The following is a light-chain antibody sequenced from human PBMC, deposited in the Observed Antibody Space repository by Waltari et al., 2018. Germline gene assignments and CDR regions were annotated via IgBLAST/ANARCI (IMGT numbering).Light chain of an antibody. CDR1: QTVLYSSNNKNC. V-gene: IGKV4-1*01. CDR3: QEYCTTSLA. J-gene: IGKJ4*01. CDR2: CAS. Sequence: DIVMTQSPDSLAVSLGERATIRCKSSQTVLYSSNNKNCLAWYQQKPGQPPKLLIYCASTRESGVPDRFSGSWSGTDFTLTISSLQAEDVAVYFCQEYCTTSLAFGGGTKVEIK.